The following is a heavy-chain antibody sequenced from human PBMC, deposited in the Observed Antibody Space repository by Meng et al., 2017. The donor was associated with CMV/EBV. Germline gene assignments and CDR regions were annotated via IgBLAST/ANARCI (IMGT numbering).Heavy chain of an antibody. CDR2: INHSGST. CDR1: GGSFSGYY. CDR3: ARDPNLWSGMDV. V-gene: IGHV4-34*01. J-gene: IGHJ6*02. Sequence: SETLSLTCAVHGGSFSGYYWSWIRQPPGKGLEWIGEINHSGSTNYNPSLKSRATISVDTSKNQFSLKLSSVTAADTAVYYCARDPNLWSGMDVWGQGTTVTVSS. D-gene: IGHD3-10*01.